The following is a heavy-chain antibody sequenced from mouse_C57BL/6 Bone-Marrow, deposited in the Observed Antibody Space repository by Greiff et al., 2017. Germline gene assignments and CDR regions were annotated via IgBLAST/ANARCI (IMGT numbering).Heavy chain of an antibody. V-gene: IGHV2-9-1*01. CDR3: ASSYYSNPGGFAY. CDR2: IWTGGGT. D-gene: IGHD2-5*01. J-gene: IGHJ3*01. CDR1: GFSLTSYA. Sequence: VKLMESGPGLVAPSQSLSITCTVSGFSLTSYAISWVRQPPGKGLGWLGVIWTGGGTNYNSALKSRLSISKDNSKSQVFLKMNSLQTDDTARYYCASSYYSNPGGFAYWGQGTLVTVSA.